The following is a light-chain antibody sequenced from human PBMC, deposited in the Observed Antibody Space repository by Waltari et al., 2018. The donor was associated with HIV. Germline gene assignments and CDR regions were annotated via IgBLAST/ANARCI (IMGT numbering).Light chain of an antibody. Sequence: EIVLTQSPGTLSLSPGARATLSCRPSQTVPTHYFASYQPNPGPPPRLLLYGASSRATGIPDRFSGSGSGTDFTLTISRLEPEDFAVYYCQQYATSPPLTFGGGTKMEIK. CDR3: QQYATSPPLT. CDR2: GAS. CDR1: QTVPTHY. V-gene: IGKV3-20*01. J-gene: IGKJ4*01.